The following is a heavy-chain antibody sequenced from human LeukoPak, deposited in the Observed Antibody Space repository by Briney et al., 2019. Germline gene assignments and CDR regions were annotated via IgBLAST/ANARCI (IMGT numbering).Heavy chain of an antibody. Sequence: PGGSLRLSCAASGFTFSTYAMSWVRQIPGKGLEWVSAISGSDDGTYYADSVEGRFTISRDNSRNTLYLQMNTLRAEDTAVYYCAKDNPVRPNDYWGQGTLVTVSS. J-gene: IGHJ4*02. CDR1: GFTFSTYA. V-gene: IGHV3-23*01. D-gene: IGHD4-17*01. CDR3: AKDNPVRPNDY. CDR2: ISGSDDGT.